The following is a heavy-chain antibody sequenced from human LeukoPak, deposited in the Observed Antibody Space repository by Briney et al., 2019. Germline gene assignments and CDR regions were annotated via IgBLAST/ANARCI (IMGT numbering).Heavy chain of an antibody. J-gene: IGHJ3*02. Sequence: GGSLRLSCAASGFTFSSSAMSWVRQVPGKGLEWVSGISASGGSTNYADSVKGRFTISRDNSKNTLYLQMNSLRAEDTAVYYCATHYYDSSGYYVDAFDIWGQGTMVTVSS. D-gene: IGHD3-22*01. V-gene: IGHV3-23*01. CDR3: ATHYYDSSGYYVDAFDI. CDR2: ISASGGST. CDR1: GFTFSSSA.